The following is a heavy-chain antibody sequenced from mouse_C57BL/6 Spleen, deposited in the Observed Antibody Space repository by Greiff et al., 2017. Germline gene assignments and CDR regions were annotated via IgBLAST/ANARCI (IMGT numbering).Heavy chain of an antibody. D-gene: IGHD2-3*01. CDR3: ARWLLPYYFDY. CDR1: GFTFSDYG. J-gene: IGHJ2*01. V-gene: IGHV5-17*01. Sequence: EVKLVESGGGLVKPGGSLKLSCAASGFTFSDYGMHWVRQAPEKGLEWVAYISSGSSTIYYADTVQGRFTISRDNAKNTLFLQMTSLRSEDTAMYYWARWLLPYYFDYWGQGTTLTVSS. CDR2: ISSGSSTI.